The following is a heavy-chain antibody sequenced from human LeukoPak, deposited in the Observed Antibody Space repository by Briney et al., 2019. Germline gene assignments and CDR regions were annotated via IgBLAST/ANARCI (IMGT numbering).Heavy chain of an antibody. CDR2: INPNSGGT. D-gene: IGHD3-22*01. Sequence: ASVKVSCKASGYTFTSYGISWVRQAPGQGLEWMGWINPNSGGTNYAQKFQGRVAMTRDTSISTAYMELSRPRSDDTAVYYCARDYYDSSGHPGYWGQGTLVTVSS. J-gene: IGHJ4*02. V-gene: IGHV1-2*02. CDR1: GYTFTSYG. CDR3: ARDYYDSSGHPGY.